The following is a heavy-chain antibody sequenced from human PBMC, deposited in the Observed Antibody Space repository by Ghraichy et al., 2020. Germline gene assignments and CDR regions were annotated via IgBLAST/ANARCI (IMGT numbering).Heavy chain of an antibody. CDR1: GYTFTSYD. Sequence: ASVKVSCKASGYTFTSYDINWVRQATGQGLEWMGWMNPNSGNTGYAQKFQGRVTMTRNTSISTAYMELSSLRSEDTAVYYCARGPVLLWFGELLNGNWFDPWGQGTLVTVSS. D-gene: IGHD3-10*01. CDR3: ARGPVLLWFGELLNGNWFDP. V-gene: IGHV1-8*01. CDR2: MNPNSGNT. J-gene: IGHJ5*02.